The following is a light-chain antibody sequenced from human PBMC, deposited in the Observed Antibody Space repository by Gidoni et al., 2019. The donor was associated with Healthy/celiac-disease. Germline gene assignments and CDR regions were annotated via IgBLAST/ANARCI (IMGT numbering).Light chain of an antibody. J-gene: IGLJ2*01. CDR2: EVS. CDR1: SSDVGGYNY. Sequence: QSALTQPASVSGSPGQSITISCTGTSSDVGGYNYVSWYQQHPGKARKLMIYEVSTRPSGVSNRFSGSKSGNTASLTISGLQAEDEADYYCSSYTSSSTVVFGGGTKLTVL. CDR3: SSYTSSSTVV. V-gene: IGLV2-14*01.